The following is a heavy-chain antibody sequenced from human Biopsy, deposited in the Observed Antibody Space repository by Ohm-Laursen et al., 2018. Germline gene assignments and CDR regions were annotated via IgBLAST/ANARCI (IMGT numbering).Heavy chain of an antibody. D-gene: IGHD3-22*01. CDR2: INHSGRT. J-gene: IGHJ6*02. CDR1: GGSISSDY. V-gene: IGHV4-34*01. CDR3: VRGVDYYDPYHYYALDV. Sequence: PGTLSLTCTVSGGSISSDYWSWIRQTPGKGLEWIGEINHSGRTNYNPSPKSRVTISVDTSKNQFSLKVRSVTAADTAVYYCVRGVDYYDPYHYYALDVWGQGTTVTVSS.